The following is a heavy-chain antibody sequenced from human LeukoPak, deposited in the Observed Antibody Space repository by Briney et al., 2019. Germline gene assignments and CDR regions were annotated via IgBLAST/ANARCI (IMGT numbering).Heavy chain of an antibody. CDR2: INPNSGGT. J-gene: IGHJ5*02. V-gene: IGHV1-2*02. D-gene: IGHD3-10*01. CDR1: GYTFTGYY. Sequence: GASVKVSCKASGYTFTGYYMHWVRQAPGQGLEWMGWINPNSGGTNYVQKFQGRVTMTRDTSISTAYMELSRLRSDDTAVYYCARDPNYYGSGSYEAWGQGTLVTVSS. CDR3: ARDPNYYGSGSYEA.